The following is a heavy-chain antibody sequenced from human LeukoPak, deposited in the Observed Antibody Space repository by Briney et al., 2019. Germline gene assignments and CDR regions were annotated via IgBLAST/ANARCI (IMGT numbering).Heavy chain of an antibody. V-gene: IGHV4-59*01. CDR2: IYYSGST. J-gene: IGHJ4*02. Sequence: PSETLSLTCTVSGGSISSYYWSWIRQPPGKGLEWIGYIYYSGSTNYNPSLKSRVTISVDTSKNQFSLKLSSVTAADTAVYYCAGGYSSSWYTCVDYWGQGTLVTVSS. CDR1: GGSISSYY. D-gene: IGHD6-13*01. CDR3: AGGYSSSWYTCVDY.